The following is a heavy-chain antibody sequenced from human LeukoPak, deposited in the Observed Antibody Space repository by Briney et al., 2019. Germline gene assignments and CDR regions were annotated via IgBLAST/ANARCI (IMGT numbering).Heavy chain of an antibody. CDR2: ISYTGST. CDR1: GGSISSSSYY. D-gene: IGHD3-10*01. J-gene: IGHJ5*02. V-gene: IGHV4-61*05. Sequence: SETLSLTCTVSGGSISSSSYYWGWIRQPPGKGLEWIGYISYTGSTNQNPSLKSGVTISVDKSKNQISLKLSSVTAADTAVYYCARDVGGSGSNWFDPWGQGTLVTVSS. CDR3: ARDVGGSGSNWFDP.